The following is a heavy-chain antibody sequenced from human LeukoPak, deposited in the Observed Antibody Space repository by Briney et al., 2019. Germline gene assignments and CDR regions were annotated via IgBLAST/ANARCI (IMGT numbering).Heavy chain of an antibody. CDR3: ARARSGWPHDAFDI. D-gene: IGHD6-19*01. Sequence: GASVEVSCKASGYTFTSYAMNWVRQAPGQGLEWMGWINTNTGNPTYAQGFTGRFVFSLDTSVSTAYLQISSLKAEDTAVYYCARARSGWPHDAFDIWGQGTMVTVSS. V-gene: IGHV7-4-1*02. CDR1: GYTFTSYA. CDR2: INTNTGNP. J-gene: IGHJ3*02.